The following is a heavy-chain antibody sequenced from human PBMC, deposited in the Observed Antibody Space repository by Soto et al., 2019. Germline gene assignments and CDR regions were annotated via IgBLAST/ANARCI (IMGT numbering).Heavy chain of an antibody. CDR3: AAVPRYYYDSSYDY. CDR1: GFTFSSYA. D-gene: IGHD3-22*01. CDR2: ISYDGSNK. Sequence: GGSLRLSCAASGFTFSSYAMHWVRQAPGKGLEWVAVISYDGSNKYYAQKFQERATITRDMSTSTAYMELSSLRSEDTAVYYCAAVPRYYYDSSYDYWGQGTLVTVSS. J-gene: IGHJ4*02. V-gene: IGHV3-30-3*01.